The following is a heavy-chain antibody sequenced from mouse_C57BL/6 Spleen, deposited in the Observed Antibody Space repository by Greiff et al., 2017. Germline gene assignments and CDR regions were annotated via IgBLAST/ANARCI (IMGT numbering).Heavy chain of an antibody. CDR1: GYTFTSYW. V-gene: IGHV1-53*01. Sequence: QVQLQQPGTELVKPGASVKLSCKASGYTFTSYWMHWVKQRPGQGLEWIGNINPSNGGTNYNEKFKSKATLTVDKSSSTAYMQLSSLTSEDSAVYYGAKRGGSSYRYYFDIWGQGTTLTVAS. J-gene: IGHJ2*01. CDR2: INPSNGGT. D-gene: IGHD1-1*01. CDR3: AKRGGSSYRYYFDI.